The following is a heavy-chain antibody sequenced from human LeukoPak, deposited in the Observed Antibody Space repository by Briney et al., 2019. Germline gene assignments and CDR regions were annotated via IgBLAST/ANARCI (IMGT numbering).Heavy chain of an antibody. CDR1: GGSISSYY. V-gene: IGHV4-4*07. D-gene: IGHD6-13*01. CDR2: IYTSGST. Sequence: SETLSLTCTVSGGSISSYYWSWIRQPAGKGLEWIGRIYTSGSTNYNPSLKSRVTMSVDTSKNQFSLKLSSVTAADTAVYYCARLIAAAAYNWFDPWGREPWSPSPQ. CDR3: ARLIAAAAYNWFDP. J-gene: IGHJ5*02.